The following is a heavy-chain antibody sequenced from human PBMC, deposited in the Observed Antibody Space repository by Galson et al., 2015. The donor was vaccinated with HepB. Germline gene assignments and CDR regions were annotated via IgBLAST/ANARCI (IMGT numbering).Heavy chain of an antibody. CDR2: IYSGGST. J-gene: IGHJ4*02. CDR3: ARGGSSGYYPLGY. Sequence: SLRLSCAASGFTVSSNYMSWVRQAPGKGLEWVAVIYSGGSTYYADSVKGRFTISRDNSKNTPYLQMNSLRAEDTAVYYCARGGSSGYYPLGYWGQGTLVTVSS. D-gene: IGHD3-22*01. V-gene: IGHV3-66*02. CDR1: GFTVSSNY.